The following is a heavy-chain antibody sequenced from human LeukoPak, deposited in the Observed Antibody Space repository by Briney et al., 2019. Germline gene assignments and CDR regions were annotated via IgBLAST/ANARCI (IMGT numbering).Heavy chain of an antibody. CDR1: GFTFSSYW. CDR3: ARKGRNYYGSGSYYLFDY. D-gene: IGHD3-10*01. J-gene: IGHJ4*02. V-gene: IGHV3-7*01. CDR2: IKQDGSEK. Sequence: GGSLRLSCAASGFTFSSYWMSWVRQAPGKGLEWVANIKQDGSEKYYVDSVKGRFTISRDNAKNSLYLQMNSLRAEDTAVYYCARKGRNYYGSGSYYLFDYWGQGTLVTVSS.